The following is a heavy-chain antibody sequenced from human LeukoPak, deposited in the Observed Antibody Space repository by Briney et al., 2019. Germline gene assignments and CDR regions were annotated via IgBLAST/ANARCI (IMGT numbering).Heavy chain of an antibody. Sequence: PGGSLRLSCAASGFTFSSYGIHWVRQAPGKGLEWVAVISSDGRITYYADSVKGRFTISRDNSKSTMYVQMNSLRTGDTAVYYCTKEGAVTGSMWFDHWGQGTLVTVSS. D-gene: IGHD6-19*01. J-gene: IGHJ5*02. CDR2: ISSDGRIT. CDR1: GFTFSSYG. CDR3: TKEGAVTGSMWFDH. V-gene: IGHV3-30*18.